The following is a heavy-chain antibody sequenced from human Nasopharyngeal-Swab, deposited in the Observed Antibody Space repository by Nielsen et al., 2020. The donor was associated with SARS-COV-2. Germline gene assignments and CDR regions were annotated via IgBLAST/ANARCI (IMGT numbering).Heavy chain of an antibody. CDR2: ISYTGTT. V-gene: IGHV4-39*01. D-gene: IGHD3-10*01. Sequence: SETLSLTCIVSGDSMNSNFNYWGWIRQPPGKALEWIGTISYTGTTDYNPSVRGRVTIWIDTSKKEFTLSLSSVTAADTAVYYCARHGPLKVVRGAFESWGQGTLVTVSS. CDR3: ARHGPLKVVRGAFES. J-gene: IGHJ4*02. CDR1: GDSMNSNFNY.